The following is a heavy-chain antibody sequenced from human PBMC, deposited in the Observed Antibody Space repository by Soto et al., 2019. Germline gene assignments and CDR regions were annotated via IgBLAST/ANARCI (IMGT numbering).Heavy chain of an antibody. D-gene: IGHD2-15*01. Sequence: GESLKISCKGSGYSFTSYWIGWVRQASGKGLEWVGRIRSKANSYATAYAASVKGRFTISRDDSKNTAYLQMNSLKTEDTAVYYCTRLPRWPPGRYYYGMDVWGQGTTVTVSS. CDR1: GYSFTSYW. V-gene: IGHV3-73*01. CDR3: TRLPRWPPGRYYYGMDV. J-gene: IGHJ6*02. CDR2: IRSKANSYAT.